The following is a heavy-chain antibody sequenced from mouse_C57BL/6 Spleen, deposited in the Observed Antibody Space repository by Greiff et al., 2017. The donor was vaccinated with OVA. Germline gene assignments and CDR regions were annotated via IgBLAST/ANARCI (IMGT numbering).Heavy chain of an antibody. CDR3: ARRGSNYPYYFDY. V-gene: IGHV1-55*01. Sequence: VQLQQPGAELVKPGASVKMSCKASGYTFTSYWITWVKQRPGQGLEWIGDIYPGSGSTNYNEKFKSKATLTVDTSSSTAYMQLSSLTSEDSEVYDCARRGSNYPYYFDYWGQGTTLTVSS. D-gene: IGHD2-5*01. CDR1: GYTFTSYW. J-gene: IGHJ2*01. CDR2: IYPGSGST.